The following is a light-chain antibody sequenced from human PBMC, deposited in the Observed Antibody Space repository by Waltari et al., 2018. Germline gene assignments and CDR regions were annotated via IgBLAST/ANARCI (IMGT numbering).Light chain of an antibody. J-gene: IGLJ2*01. V-gene: IGLV3-1*01. CDR2: QDN. CDR3: QAWDSSTVL. Sequence: SFELTQPPAVSVSPGQTATITCSADGLGDKYAFCYQKRQGQSPVLVIYQDNKRPSGGPQRFSRSNSGDTATLTIAGTQALDEADYFCQAWDSSTVLFGGGTKLTVL. CDR1: GLGDKY.